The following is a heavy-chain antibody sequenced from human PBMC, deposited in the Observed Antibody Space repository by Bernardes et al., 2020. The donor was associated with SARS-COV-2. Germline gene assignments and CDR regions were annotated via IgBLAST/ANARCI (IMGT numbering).Heavy chain of an antibody. CDR2: ISYDGSNK. D-gene: IGHD2-2*01. CDR1: GFTFSSYA. J-gene: IGHJ6*03. V-gene: IGHV3-30*04. CDR3: ARTPYCSSTSCPRRDYYYYMDV. Sequence: GGSLRLSCAASGFTFSSYAMHWVRQAPGKGLEWVAVISYDGSNKYYADSVKGRFTISRDNSKNTLYLQMNSLRAEDTAVYYCARTPYCSSTSCPRRDYYYYMDVWGKGTTVTVSS.